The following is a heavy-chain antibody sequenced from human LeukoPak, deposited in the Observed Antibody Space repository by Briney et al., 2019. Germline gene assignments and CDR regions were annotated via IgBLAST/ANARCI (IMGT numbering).Heavy chain of an antibody. D-gene: IGHD5-12*01. CDR1: GFTFSSYG. V-gene: IGHV3-30*18. J-gene: IGHJ6*02. Sequence: GGSLRLSCAASGFTFSSYGMHWVRQAPGKGLEWVAVISYDGSNKYYADSVKGRFTISRDNSKNTLYLQMNSLRAGDAAVFYCAKDGGVDIAATKGSGFYYYYGMDVWGQGTTVTVSS. CDR2: ISYDGSNK. CDR3: AKDGGVDIAATKGSGFYYYYGMDV.